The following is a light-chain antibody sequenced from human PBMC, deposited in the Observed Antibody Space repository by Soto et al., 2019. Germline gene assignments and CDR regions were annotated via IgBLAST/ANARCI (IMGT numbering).Light chain of an antibody. CDR3: QKYDSVPWS. Sequence: DIQMTQSPSSLSSSVGDTVTITCRASQGIGKNLAWYQQKPGKVPKVLIYTASTLHSGVPSRFSGSGSGTDFTLTINSLQPEDVATYFCQKYDSVPWSFGQGTRVDI. CDR2: TAS. V-gene: IGKV1-27*01. J-gene: IGKJ1*01. CDR1: QGIGKN.